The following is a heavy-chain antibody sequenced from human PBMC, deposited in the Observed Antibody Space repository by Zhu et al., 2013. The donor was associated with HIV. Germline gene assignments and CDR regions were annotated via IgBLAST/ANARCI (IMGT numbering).Heavy chain of an antibody. J-gene: IGHJ5*02. CDR3: ARGSMGSSGLYNWFDP. V-gene: IGHV1-69*04. Sequence: QVQLVQSGPEVKKPGSSVKVSCKTSGGTYRTSVITWVRLSRGQGLEWMGWIIPLFGIANVARKFQGRVTLTADKSTNTGYMEMTSLRFDDTAVYYCARGSMGSSGLYNWFDPWGQGTLVTVSS. CDR1: GGTYRTSV. CDR2: IIPLFGIA. D-gene: IGHD6-19*01.